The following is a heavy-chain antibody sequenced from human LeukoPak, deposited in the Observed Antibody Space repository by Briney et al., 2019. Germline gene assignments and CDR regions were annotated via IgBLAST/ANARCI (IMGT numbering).Heavy chain of an antibody. CDR3: ARDSIAAAGTFDY. CDR1: EGTFSSYA. J-gene: IGHJ4*02. CDR2: IIPILGIA. V-gene: IGHV1-69*04. Sequence: SVKVSCKASEGTFSSYAISWVRQAPGQGLEWMGRIIPILGIANYAQKFQGRVTITADKSTSTAYMELSSLRSEDTAVYYCARDSIAAAGTFDYWGQGTLVTVSS. D-gene: IGHD6-13*01.